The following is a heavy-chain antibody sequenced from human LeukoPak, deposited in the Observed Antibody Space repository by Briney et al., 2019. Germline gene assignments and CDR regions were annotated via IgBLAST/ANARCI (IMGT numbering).Heavy chain of an antibody. CDR2: ISGSAGGT. V-gene: IGHV3-23*01. J-gene: IGHJ3*02. CDR1: GFTFSNYA. Sequence: GGSLRLSCAASGFTFSNYAMSWVRLAPGKGLEWVSGISGSAGGTYYAASVKGRFTISRDNSQNTLYLQMNSLRAEDTAVYYCAKGLRRDAFDIWGQGTMVTVSS. CDR3: AKGLRRDAFDI.